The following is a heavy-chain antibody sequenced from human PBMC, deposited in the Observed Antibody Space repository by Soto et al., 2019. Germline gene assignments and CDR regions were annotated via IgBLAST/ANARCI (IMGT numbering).Heavy chain of an antibody. CDR2: IKQDGSDK. CDR1: GFTFSNYW. J-gene: IGHJ5*01. CDR3: ASEGSGSGPGFFP. V-gene: IGHV3-7*01. Sequence: GGSLRLSCAASGFTFSNYWMSWVRQAPGKGLEWVANIKQDGSDKYYSDSVKGRFTISRDNAKNSLYLQMNSLRAEDTAVYYCASEGSGSGPGFFPWGQGTLVTVSS. D-gene: IGHD3-10*01.